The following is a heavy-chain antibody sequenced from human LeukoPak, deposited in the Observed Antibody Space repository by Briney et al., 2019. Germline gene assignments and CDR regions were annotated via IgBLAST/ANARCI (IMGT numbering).Heavy chain of an antibody. CDR1: GFTFSSYE. V-gene: IGHV3-48*03. J-gene: IGHJ5*02. CDR3: AGVYCSGGSCHSGWFDP. D-gene: IGHD2-15*01. CDR2: ISSSGSTI. Sequence: PGGSLRLSCAASGFTFSSYEMNWVRQAPGKGLEWVSYISSSGSTIYYADSVKGRFTISRDNAKNSLYLQMNSLRAEDTAVYYCAGVYCSGGSCHSGWFDPWGQGTLVTVSS.